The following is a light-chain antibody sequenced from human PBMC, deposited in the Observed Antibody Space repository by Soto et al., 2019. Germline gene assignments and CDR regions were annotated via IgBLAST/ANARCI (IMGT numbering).Light chain of an antibody. J-gene: IGLJ2*01. Sequence: QSALTQPPSASGSPGQSATISCTGSSSDVGVYNYVSWYQQHPGKAPKLMIYEVTKRPSGVPDRFSGSKSGNTASLTVSGLQAEDEADYYCSSYAGSNDVVFGGGTKLTVL. V-gene: IGLV2-8*01. CDR2: EVT. CDR1: SSDVGVYNY. CDR3: SSYAGSNDVV.